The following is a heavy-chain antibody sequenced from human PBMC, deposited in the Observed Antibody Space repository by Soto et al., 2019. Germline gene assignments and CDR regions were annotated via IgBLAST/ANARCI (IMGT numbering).Heavy chain of an antibody. CDR2: ISGSGDIT. D-gene: IGHD3-9*01. V-gene: IGHV3-23*02. Sequence: PGGSLRLSCAASGFIFSSYAMSWVRQAPGKGLEWVSAISGSGDITYYGDSVKGRFTISRDNSKNTLSLQMDSLRAEDTAVYFCAKDKYDILSGYPYFFDYWGQGTLVTVSS. CDR3: AKDKYDILSGYPYFFDY. J-gene: IGHJ4*02. CDR1: GFIFSSYA.